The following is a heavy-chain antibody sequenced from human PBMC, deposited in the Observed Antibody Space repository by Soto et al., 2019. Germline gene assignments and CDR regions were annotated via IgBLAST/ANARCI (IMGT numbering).Heavy chain of an antibody. D-gene: IGHD3-3*01. CDR3: ARIHYDFWSGYSRYWYFDL. V-gene: IGHV2-26*01. CDR2: IFSNDEK. J-gene: IGHJ2*01. CDR1: GFSLSNARMG. Sequence: QVTLKESGPVLVKPTETLTLTCTVSGFSLSNARMGVSWIRQPPGKALEWLAHIFSNDEKSYSTSLKSRLTISKDTSKSQVVLTMTNMDPVDTATYYCARIHYDFWSGYSRYWYFDLWGRGTLVTVSS.